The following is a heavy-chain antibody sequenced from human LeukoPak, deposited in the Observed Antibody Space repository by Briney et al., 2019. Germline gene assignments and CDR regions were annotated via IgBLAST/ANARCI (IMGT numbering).Heavy chain of an antibody. V-gene: IGHV3-33*08. CDR1: GFSFSTYG. CDR3: ARDLGLRYGSGAYRFDP. D-gene: IGHD3-10*01. Sequence: GGSLRLSCAAYGFSFSTYGMHWVRQAPGKRLESVAVIWYDGSHQYYADSVKGRFTISRDMSNNTLYLQMNHLRVDDTALYYCARDLGLRYGSGAYRFDPWGQGTQVIVSS. J-gene: IGHJ5*02. CDR2: IWYDGSHQ.